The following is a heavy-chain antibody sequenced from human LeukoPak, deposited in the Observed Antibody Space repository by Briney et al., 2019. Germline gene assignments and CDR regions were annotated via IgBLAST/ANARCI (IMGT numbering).Heavy chain of an antibody. J-gene: IGHJ4*02. CDR2: ISNDGSHK. CDR3: ARGGVYYDILPDFDY. CDR1: GFTFSSYG. D-gene: IGHD3-9*01. Sequence: PGGSLRLSCAASGFTFSSYGIHWVRQAPGKGVEWVAAISNDGSHKSYAHSVKGRFTISRDNAKNSLYLQMNSLRAEDTAVYYCARGGVYYDILPDFDYWGQGTLVTVSS. V-gene: IGHV3-30*03.